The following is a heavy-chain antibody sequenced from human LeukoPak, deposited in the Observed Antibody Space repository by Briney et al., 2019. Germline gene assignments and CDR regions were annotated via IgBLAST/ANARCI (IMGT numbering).Heavy chain of an antibody. D-gene: IGHD4-17*01. Sequence: SETLSLTCTVSGGSISSSSYYWGWIRQPPGKGLEWIGSIYYSGSTYYNPSLKSRVTISVDTSKNQFSLKLSSVTAADTAVYYCARGPLGYGDYIDYWGQGALVTVSS. CDR1: GGSISSSSYY. CDR3: ARGPLGYGDYIDY. CDR2: IYYSGST. J-gene: IGHJ4*02. V-gene: IGHV4-39*07.